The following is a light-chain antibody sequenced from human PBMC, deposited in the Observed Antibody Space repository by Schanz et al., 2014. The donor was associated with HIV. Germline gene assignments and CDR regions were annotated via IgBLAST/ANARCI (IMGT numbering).Light chain of an antibody. Sequence: QSVLTQPPSMSAAPGQRVTISCAGSAFNIGQNYVSWFQQFPGTAPKLLIYVNHQRPSDIPDRFSGSKSGTSASLAISGLRSDDEGDYYCATWDDSLERYVFGTGTKLTVL. V-gene: IGLV1-51*01. CDR1: AFNIGQNY. J-gene: IGLJ1*01. CDR2: VNH. CDR3: ATWDDSLERYV.